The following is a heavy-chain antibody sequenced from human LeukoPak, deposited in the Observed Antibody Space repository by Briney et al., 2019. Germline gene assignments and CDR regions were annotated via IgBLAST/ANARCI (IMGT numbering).Heavy chain of an antibody. CDR3: ARLNYYDSSGYFNPTISPPYFDY. D-gene: IGHD3-22*01. CDR2: IYYSGST. V-gene: IGHV4-59*01. Sequence: PSETLSLTCTVSGGSISSYYWSWIRQPPEKGLEWIGYIYYSGSTNYNPSLKSRVTISVDTSKNQFSLKLSSVTAADTAVYYCARLNYYDSSGYFNPTISPPYFDYWGQGTLVTVSS. J-gene: IGHJ4*02. CDR1: GGSISSYY.